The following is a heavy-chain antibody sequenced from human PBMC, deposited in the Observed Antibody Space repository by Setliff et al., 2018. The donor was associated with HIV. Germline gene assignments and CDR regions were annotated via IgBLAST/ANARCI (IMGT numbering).Heavy chain of an antibody. CDR1: GGSISSHY. V-gene: IGHV4-59*08. D-gene: IGHD3-22*01. Sequence: SETLSLTCTVSGGSISSHYWSWIRQPPGKGLEWIGYIYYSGSTNYNPSLKSRVTISVDTSKNQFSLKLSSVTAADTAVYYCASYYGADEPSYYFDFWGQGTQVTVS. CDR2: IYYSGST. J-gene: IGHJ4*02. CDR3: ASYYGADEPSYYFDF.